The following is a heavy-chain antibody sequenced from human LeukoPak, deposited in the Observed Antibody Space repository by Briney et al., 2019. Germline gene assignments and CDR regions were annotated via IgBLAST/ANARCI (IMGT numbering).Heavy chain of an antibody. J-gene: IGHJ3*02. CDR3: ARVRSVGGNPHAFNI. D-gene: IGHD4-23*01. Sequence: GGSLRLSCAASGFTFSSYSMNWVRQAPGKGLEWVSSISTNSAYIYYSDSIKGRFTISRDNAKNSLYLQMNSLGVEDTALYYCARVRSVGGNPHAFNIWGQGTMVTVSS. CDR1: GFTFSSYS. V-gene: IGHV3-21*01. CDR2: ISTNSAYI.